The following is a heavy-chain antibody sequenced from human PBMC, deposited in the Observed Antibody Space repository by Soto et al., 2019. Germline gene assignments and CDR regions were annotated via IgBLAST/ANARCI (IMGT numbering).Heavy chain of an antibody. CDR3: AQLLQLPNWFDP. D-gene: IGHD2-15*01. J-gene: IGHJ5*02. Sequence: GGSLRLSCAACGFTFSRYSINWVRQAPGKGLEWVSAISGSGGSTYYADSVKGRFTISRDNSKNTLYLQMNSLRAEDTAVYYCAQLLQLPNWFDPWGQGTLVTVSS. CDR2: ISGSGGST. V-gene: IGHV3-23*01. CDR1: GFTFSRYS.